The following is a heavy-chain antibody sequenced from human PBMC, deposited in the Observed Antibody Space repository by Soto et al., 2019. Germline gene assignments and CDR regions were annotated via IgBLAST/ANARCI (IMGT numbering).Heavy chain of an antibody. D-gene: IGHD3-3*01. V-gene: IGHV4-39*02. CDR2: IYYSGST. CDR1: GGSISSSSYY. Sequence: PSETLSLTCTVSGGSISSSSYYWGGIRQPPGKGLEWIGSIYYSGSTYYNPSLKSRVTISVDTSKNQFSLKLSSLTAADTAVYYCARDQLFFCFSSNCHRDDFFDYWGQGTLVTVSS. J-gene: IGHJ4*02. CDR3: ARDQLFFCFSSNCHRDDFFDY.